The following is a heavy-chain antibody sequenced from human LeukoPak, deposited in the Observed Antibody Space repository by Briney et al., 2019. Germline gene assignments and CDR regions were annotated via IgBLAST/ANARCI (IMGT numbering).Heavy chain of an antibody. D-gene: IGHD2/OR15-2a*01. V-gene: IGHV3-23*01. J-gene: IGHJ4*02. CDR2: IVGNGGGI. CDR1: GFTFSTYA. Sequence: PGGSLRLSCAASGFTFSTYAMNWVRQAPGKGPEWVSVIVGNGGGIHYADSVKGRFTISRDNAKNTLYLQMNSLRAEDSAVYYCAKDRIPDGKYSIDFWGQGTPVTVSS. CDR3: AKDRIPDGKYSIDF.